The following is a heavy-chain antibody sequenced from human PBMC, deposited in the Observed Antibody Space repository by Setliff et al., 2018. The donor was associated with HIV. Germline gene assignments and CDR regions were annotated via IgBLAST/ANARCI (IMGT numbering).Heavy chain of an antibody. Sequence: PSETLSLTCTVSGGPISSYYWSWIRQPAGKGLELIGRIYTSGSTNYNPSLKSRVTMLVDTSKNQLSLKLSSVTAADTAVYYCARDTTPGIGQAANWFEPWGQGTLVTVSS. D-gene: IGHD1-1*01. J-gene: IGHJ5*02. CDR3: ARDTTPGIGQAANWFEP. CDR2: IYTSGST. V-gene: IGHV4-4*07. CDR1: GGPISSYY.